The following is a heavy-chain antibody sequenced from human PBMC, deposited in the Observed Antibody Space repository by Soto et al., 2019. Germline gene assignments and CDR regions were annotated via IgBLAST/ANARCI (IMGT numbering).Heavy chain of an antibody. J-gene: IGHJ5*01. CDR1: GYIFTTFY. V-gene: IGHV1-46*03. CDR2: INPNGGST. Sequence: QVQLVQPGAEVKKPGASVKFSCKASGYIFTTFYIHWVRQTPEQGLEWIGIINPNGGSTNYAQNFPGSVTMTRDTSTSTVYVDLSSLRSEDTAVYYCTRGPASGDSWGQGTLISVSS. CDR3: TRGPASGDS.